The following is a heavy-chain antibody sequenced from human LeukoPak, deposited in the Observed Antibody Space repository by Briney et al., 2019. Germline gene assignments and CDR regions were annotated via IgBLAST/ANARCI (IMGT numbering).Heavy chain of an antibody. CDR3: ARDIGLTTLGYFDL. CDR2: IYHSGST. D-gene: IGHD3-10*02. Sequence: PSETLSLTCTVSGGSISSGGYSWSWIRQPPGKGLEWIGYIYHSGSTYYNPSLKSRVTISVDRSKNQFSLKLSSVTAADTAVYYCARDIGLTTLGYFDLWGRGTLVTVSS. J-gene: IGHJ2*01. V-gene: IGHV4-30-2*01. CDR1: GGSISSGGYS.